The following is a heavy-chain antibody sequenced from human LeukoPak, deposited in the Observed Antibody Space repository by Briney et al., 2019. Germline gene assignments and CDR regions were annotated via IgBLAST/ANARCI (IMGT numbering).Heavy chain of an antibody. V-gene: IGHV3-23*01. CDR3: AKQDFSSGWS. J-gene: IGHJ4*02. D-gene: IGHD6-19*01. CDR1: GFTFSSYA. Sequence: GGSLRLSCAASGFTFSSYAMSWVRQAPGKGLEWVSAINGSGGRIYYADAVKGRFTISRDNSKNILFLQMDRLRVEDTAIYYCAKQDFSSGWSWGQGTLVTVSS. CDR2: INGSGGRI.